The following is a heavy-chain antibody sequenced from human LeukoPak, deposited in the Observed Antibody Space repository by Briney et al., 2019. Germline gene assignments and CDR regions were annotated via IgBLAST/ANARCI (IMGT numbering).Heavy chain of an antibody. CDR3: ARVGIAVAGAFDY. V-gene: IGHV3-7*05. Sequence: GRSLRLSCAASKFTFSNYGMHWVRQAPGKGLEWVANIKQDGSEKYYVDSVKGRFTISRDNAKNSLYLQMNSLRAEDTAVYYCARVGIAVAGAFDYWGQGTLVTVSS. CDR1: KFTFSNYG. CDR2: IKQDGSEK. D-gene: IGHD6-19*01. J-gene: IGHJ4*02.